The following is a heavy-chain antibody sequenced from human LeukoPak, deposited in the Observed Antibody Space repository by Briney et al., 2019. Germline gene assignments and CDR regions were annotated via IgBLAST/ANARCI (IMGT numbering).Heavy chain of an antibody. CDR1: GYTFTGYY. CDR2: INPNSGGT. J-gene: IGHJ5*02. D-gene: IGHD2-2*01. CDR3: ARDPGLVVLAATP. Sequence: ASVKVSCKASGYTFTGYYMHWVRQAPGQGLEWMGWINPNSGGTNYAQKFQGRVTMTRDTSISTAYMELSRLRSDDTAVYYCARDPGLVVLAATPWGQGTLVTVSS. V-gene: IGHV1-2*02.